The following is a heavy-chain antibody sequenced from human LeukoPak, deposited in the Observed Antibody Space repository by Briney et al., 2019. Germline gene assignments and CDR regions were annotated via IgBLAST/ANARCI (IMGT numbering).Heavy chain of an antibody. CDR2: INPDGGST. V-gene: IGHV1-46*01. CDR1: GYTFTSYW. J-gene: IGHJ4*02. D-gene: IGHD6-13*01. Sequence: ASVKVSCKASGYTFTSYWRQWVRQAPGQVLEWMGLINPDGGSTAYAHRFQGRVTMTRDTSTSTVYMDLSSLRSEDTAVYYCARAPRNSSTMLDYWGQGTLVTVSS. CDR3: ARAPRNSSTMLDY.